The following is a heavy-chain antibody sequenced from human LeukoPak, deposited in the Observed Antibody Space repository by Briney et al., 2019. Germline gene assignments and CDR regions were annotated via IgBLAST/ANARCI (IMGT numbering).Heavy chain of an antibody. D-gene: IGHD6-19*01. CDR1: GGSFTGYY. CDR3: ARHITVTYDAFDL. V-gene: IGHV4-59*08. J-gene: IGHJ3*01. CDR2: VFYSGGT. Sequence: SETLSLTCAVYGGSFTGYYWSWIRQPPGKGLEWIGYVFYSGGTLYNPSVNSRVSISVDTSKTQFSLKLTSVTAADTAVYYCARHITVTYDAFDLWGRGTMVTVSS.